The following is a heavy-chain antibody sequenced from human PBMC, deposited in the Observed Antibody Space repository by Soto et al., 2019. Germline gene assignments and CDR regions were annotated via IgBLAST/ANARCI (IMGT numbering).Heavy chain of an antibody. Sequence: GGSLRLSCAASGFKFDDYTMHWVRQTPGRGLEWVSGISWDSGTTDYADSVKGRFTISRDNGKNSLYLQIHSLRAEDTALYYCTRDPGPNYYDSSGYYPLDAFDIWGQGTKVTVSS. J-gene: IGHJ3*02. CDR3: TRDPGPNYYDSSGYYPLDAFDI. CDR2: ISWDSGTT. CDR1: GFKFDDYT. V-gene: IGHV3-9*01. D-gene: IGHD3-22*01.